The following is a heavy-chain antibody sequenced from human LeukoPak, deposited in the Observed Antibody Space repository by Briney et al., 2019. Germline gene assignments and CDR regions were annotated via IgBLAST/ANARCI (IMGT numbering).Heavy chain of an antibody. CDR2: IAYDGSRK. CDR1: GFAFSGYG. D-gene: IGHD3-3*01. CDR3: TRYDSSRFDP. V-gene: IGHV3-30*03. J-gene: IGHJ5*02. Sequence: GGSLRLPCAASGFAFSGYGMHWVRQAPGKGLEWVTGIAYDGSRKHYADSVRGRFTISRDNSRNTMDLQMNSLRVEDTAVYHCTRYDSSRFDPWGQGTLVIVSS.